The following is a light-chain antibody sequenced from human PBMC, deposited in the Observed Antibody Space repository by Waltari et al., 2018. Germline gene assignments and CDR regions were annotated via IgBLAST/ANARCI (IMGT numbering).Light chain of an antibody. CDR2: WAS. Sequence: DIVMTQSPDSLTFSLGERATLNCWFRQSLLYSSNNKNSLAWYQQKPGQPPKLLIYWASTRESGVPDRFSGSGSGTDFTFTISSLQAEDVAVYYCQQYFSSPLTFGGGTKVEIK. J-gene: IGKJ4*01. CDR3: QQYFSSPLT. CDR1: QSLLYSSNNKNS. V-gene: IGKV4-1*01.